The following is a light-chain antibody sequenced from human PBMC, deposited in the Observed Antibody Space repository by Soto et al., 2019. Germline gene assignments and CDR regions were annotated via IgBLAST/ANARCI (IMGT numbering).Light chain of an antibody. CDR1: QSVSSSY. V-gene: IGKV3-20*01. CDR3: QQYGSSPMYT. J-gene: IGKJ2*01. CDR2: GAY. Sequence: EIVLTQSTGTLSLSPGERATLSCRASQSVSSSYLAWYQQKPGQAPRLLIYGAYSKATGIPDRFSGSGSGTDFTLTISRLEPEDFAVYYCQQYGSSPMYTFGQGTKLDIK.